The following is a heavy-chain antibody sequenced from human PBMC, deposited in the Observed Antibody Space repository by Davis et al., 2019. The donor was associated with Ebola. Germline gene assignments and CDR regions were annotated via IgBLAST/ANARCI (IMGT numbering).Heavy chain of an antibody. D-gene: IGHD3-22*01. CDR2: INHSGST. V-gene: IGHV4-34*01. CDR1: GGSFSGYY. Sequence: MPSETLSLTCAVYGGSFSGYYWSWIRQSPGKGLEWIGEINHSGSTNYNPSLKSRVTISVDTSKNQFSLKLSSVTAADTAVYYCARDGTMRGFYYWGQGTLVTVSS. J-gene: IGHJ4*02. CDR3: ARDGTMRGFYY.